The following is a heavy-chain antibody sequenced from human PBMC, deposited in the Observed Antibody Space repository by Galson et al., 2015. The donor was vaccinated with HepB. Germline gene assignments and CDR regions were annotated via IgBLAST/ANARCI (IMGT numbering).Heavy chain of an antibody. CDR2: IYYSGST. D-gene: IGHD2-15*01. CDR3: ARDAVGYPYGMDV. J-gene: IGHJ6*02. CDR1: GGSISSSSYY. Sequence: LSLTCTVSGGSISSSSYYWGWIRQPPGKGLEWIGSIYYSGSTYYNPSLKSRVTISVDTSKNQFSLKLSSVTAADTAVYYCARDAVGYPYGMDVWGQGTTVTVSS. V-gene: IGHV4-39*07.